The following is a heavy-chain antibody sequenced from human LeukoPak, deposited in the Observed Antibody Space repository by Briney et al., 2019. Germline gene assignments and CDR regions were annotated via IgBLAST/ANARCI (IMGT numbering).Heavy chain of an antibody. J-gene: IGHJ3*02. D-gene: IGHD3-22*01. V-gene: IGHV4-34*01. CDR1: GGSFSGYY. Sequence: SETLSLTCAVYGGSFSGYYWSWIRQPPGKGLEWIGEINHSGSTNYNPSLKSRVTISVDTSKNQFSLKLSSVTAADTAVYYCAREIYDSSGGGAFDIWGQGTMVTVSS. CDR3: AREIYDSSGGGAFDI. CDR2: INHSGST.